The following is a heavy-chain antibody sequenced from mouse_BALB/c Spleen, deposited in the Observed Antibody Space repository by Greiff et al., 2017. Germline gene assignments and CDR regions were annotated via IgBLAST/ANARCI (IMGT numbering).Heavy chain of an antibody. CDR3: ARLGAY. CDR1: GYTFTDYN. Sequence: EVQLVESGPELVKPGASVKISCKASGYTFTDYNMHWVKQSHGKSLEWIGYIYPYNGGTGYNQKFKSKATLTVDNSSSTAYMELRSLTSEDSAVYYCARLGAYWGQGTLVTVSA. CDR2: IYPYNGGT. V-gene: IGHV1S29*02. J-gene: IGHJ3*01.